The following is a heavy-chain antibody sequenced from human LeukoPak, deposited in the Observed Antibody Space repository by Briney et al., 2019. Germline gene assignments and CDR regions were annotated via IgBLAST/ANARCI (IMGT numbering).Heavy chain of an antibody. CDR1: GFFFSNYA. J-gene: IGHJ4*02. CDR3: AKVPIRYYYDSSGYYFDY. D-gene: IGHD3-22*01. V-gene: IGHV3-23*01. CDR2: ISGSGGST. Sequence: GGSLRLSCAASGFFFSNYAMTWVRQAPGKGLEWVSGISGSGGSTYYADSVKGRFTISRDNSKNTLYLQMNSLRAEDTAVYYCAKVPIRYYYDSSGYYFDYWGQGTLVTVSS.